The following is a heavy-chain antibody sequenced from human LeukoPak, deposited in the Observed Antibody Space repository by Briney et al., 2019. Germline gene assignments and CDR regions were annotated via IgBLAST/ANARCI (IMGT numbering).Heavy chain of an antibody. CDR2: IYHSGST. CDR1: GYSISSGYY. V-gene: IGHV4-38-2*02. J-gene: IGHJ4*02. Sequence: PSETLSLTCAVSGYSISSGYYWGWIRQPPGKGLEWIGSIYHSGSTYYNPSLKSRVTISVDTSKNQFSLKLSSVTAADTAVYYCARDSSYWGQGTLVTVSS. CDR3: ARDSSY.